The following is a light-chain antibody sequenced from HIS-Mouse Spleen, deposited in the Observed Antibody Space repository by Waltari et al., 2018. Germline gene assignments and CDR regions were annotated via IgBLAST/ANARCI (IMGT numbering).Light chain of an antibody. Sequence: QSVLTQPASVSGSPGQSTTISCTGTSTDVGGYNYFPCYQTHPGKAPKLMIYEVSNRPSGVSNRFSGSKSGNTASLTISGLQAEDEADYYCSSYTSSSTLWVFGGGTKLTVL. CDR2: EVS. CDR1: STDVGGYNY. J-gene: IGLJ3*02. CDR3: SSYTSSSTLWV. V-gene: IGLV2-14*01.